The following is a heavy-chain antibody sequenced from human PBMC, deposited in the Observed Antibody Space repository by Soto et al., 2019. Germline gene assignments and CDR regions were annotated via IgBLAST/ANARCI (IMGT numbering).Heavy chain of an antibody. CDR1: GYTFTSYD. Sequence: VKVSCKASGYTFTSYDINWVRQAPGQGLEWMGWINPNSGGTNYAQKFQGWVTMTRDTSISTAYMELSRLRSDDTAVYYCARGYDYYDSSGYYGYWGQGTLVTVSS. V-gene: IGHV1-2*04. J-gene: IGHJ4*02. CDR2: INPNSGGT. CDR3: ARGYDYYDSSGYYGY. D-gene: IGHD3-22*01.